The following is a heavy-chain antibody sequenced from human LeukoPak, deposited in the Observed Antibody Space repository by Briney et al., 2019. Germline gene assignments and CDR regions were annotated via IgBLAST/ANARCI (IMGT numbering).Heavy chain of an antibody. J-gene: IGHJ4*02. CDR1: GFTFSSYS. CDR3: ARQVGSSSALPIDY. V-gene: IGHV3-21*01. CDR2: ISSSSSYI. Sequence: GGSLRLSCAASGFTFSSYSMDWVRQAPGKGLEWVSSISSSSSYIYYADSVKGRFTISRDNAKNSLYLQMNSLRAEDTAVYYCARQVGSSSALPIDYWGQGTLVTVSS. D-gene: IGHD6-6*01.